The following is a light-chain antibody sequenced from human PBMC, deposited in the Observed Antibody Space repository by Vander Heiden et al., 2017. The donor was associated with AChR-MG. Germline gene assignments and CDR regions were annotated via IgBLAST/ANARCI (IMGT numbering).Light chain of an antibody. CDR2: DAS. CDR3: QQRSNWGYT. J-gene: IGKJ2*01. CDR1: QSVSSY. Sequence: EIVLTQSPATLSLSPGERATLSCRASQSVSSYLAWYQQKPGQAPRLLIYDASNRATGIPARFSGSGSGTDFTLTISSLEPEDFAVYYCQQRSNWGYTFGQRTKLEIK. V-gene: IGKV3-11*01.